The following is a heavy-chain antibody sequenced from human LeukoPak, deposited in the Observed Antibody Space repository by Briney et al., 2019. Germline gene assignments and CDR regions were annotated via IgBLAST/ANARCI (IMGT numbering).Heavy chain of an antibody. D-gene: IGHD5-18*01. Sequence: ASVKVSCKASGGTFSSYTISWVRQAPGQGLEWMGRIIPILGTANYAQKFQGRVTITTDESTSTAYVELSSLRSEDTAVYYCARGGYSYGNYYYYYMDVWGKGTTVTVSS. CDR2: IIPILGTA. CDR3: ARGGYSYGNYYYYYMDV. J-gene: IGHJ6*03. V-gene: IGHV1-69*16. CDR1: GGTFSSYT.